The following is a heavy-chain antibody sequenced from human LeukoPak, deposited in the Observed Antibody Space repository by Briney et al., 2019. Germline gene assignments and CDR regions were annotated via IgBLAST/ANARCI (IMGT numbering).Heavy chain of an antibody. V-gene: IGHV3-30*02. CDR3: AKDLDSSSWYSPVDH. CDR1: GFTFSSYG. D-gene: IGHD6-13*01. CDR2: IRYDGSNK. Sequence: GGSLRLFCAASGFTFSSYGIHWVRQAPGKGLEWVAFIRYDGSNKYYADSVKGRFTISRDNSKNTLYVQMNSLRAEDTAVYYCAKDLDSSSWYSPVDHWGQGTLVTVSS. J-gene: IGHJ4*02.